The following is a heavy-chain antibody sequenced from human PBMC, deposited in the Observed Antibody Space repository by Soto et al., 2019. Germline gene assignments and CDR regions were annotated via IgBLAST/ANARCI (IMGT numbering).Heavy chain of an antibody. J-gene: IGHJ5*02. CDR2: IFYSGTA. V-gene: IGHV4-39*01. Sequence: SETLSLTCTVSSGSISSTIYSWDWIRQPPGKGLEWIGSIFYSGTAYYNPSLKSRVTISVDTSTNQFSLNLRSVTVADTAVYYCARRHLTRWWFDPWGQGTLVTVSP. CDR3: ARRHLTRWWFDP. D-gene: IGHD1-1*01. CDR1: SGSISSTIYS.